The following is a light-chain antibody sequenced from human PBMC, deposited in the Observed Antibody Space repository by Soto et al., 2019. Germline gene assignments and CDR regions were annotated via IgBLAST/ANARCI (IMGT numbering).Light chain of an antibody. CDR1: QSVHNF. Sequence: EVVLTQSPATLSLSPGDRAALSCKASQSVHNFLAWYQQKPGQAPRLLIYGASNRAAGISDRFSGSGSGTDFTLTISKVEPEDFAVYYCQQYGTPRSVTFGQGTRLEIK. V-gene: IGKV3-20*01. CDR2: GAS. CDR3: QQYGTPRSVT. J-gene: IGKJ5*01.